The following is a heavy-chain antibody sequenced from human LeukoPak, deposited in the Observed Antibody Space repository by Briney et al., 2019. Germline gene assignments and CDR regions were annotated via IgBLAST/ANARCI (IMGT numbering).Heavy chain of an antibody. D-gene: IGHD6-19*01. CDR2: IYYSGST. CDR1: GGSISSYY. Sequence: SETLSLTCTVSGGSISSYYWSWIRQPPGKGLEWIGYIYYSGSTNYNPSLKSRVTISVDTSKNQFSLKLSSVTAADTAVYYCARHSCGWYSPYAFDIWGQGTMVTVSS. V-gene: IGHV4-59*08. J-gene: IGHJ3*02. CDR3: ARHSCGWYSPYAFDI.